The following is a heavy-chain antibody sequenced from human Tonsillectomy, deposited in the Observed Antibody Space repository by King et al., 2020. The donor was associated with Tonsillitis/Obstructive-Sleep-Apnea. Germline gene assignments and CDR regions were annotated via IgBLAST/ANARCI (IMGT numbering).Heavy chain of an antibody. CDR2: IYNSGST. CDR3: GAALGTVTTYTDY. V-gene: IGHV4-39*01. J-gene: IGHJ4*02. CDR1: GGSISSSSFY. Sequence: QLQESGPGLVKPSETLSLTCTDSGGSISSSSFYWGWIRQPPGKGLEWIGSIYNSGSTYYNPSLKSRVTISVDTSSNQFSLKLSSVTAADTAVYYCGAALGTVTTYTDYWGQGTLVTVSS. D-gene: IGHD4-17*01.